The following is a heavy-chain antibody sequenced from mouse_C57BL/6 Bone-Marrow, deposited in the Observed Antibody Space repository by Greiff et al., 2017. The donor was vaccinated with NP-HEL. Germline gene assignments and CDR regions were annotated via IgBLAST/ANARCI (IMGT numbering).Heavy chain of an antibody. D-gene: IGHD3-3*01. CDR3: ARRMGHPYAMDY. CDR2: IYWDDDK. CDR1: GFSLSTSGMG. V-gene: IGHV8-12*01. J-gene: IGHJ4*01. Sequence: QVTLKESGPGILQSSQTLSLTCSFSGFSLSTSGMGVSWIRQPSGKGLEWLAHIYWDDDKRYNTSLKSRLTISKDTSRHQVFLKITSVDTADTATYYCARRMGHPYAMDYWGQGTSVTVSS.